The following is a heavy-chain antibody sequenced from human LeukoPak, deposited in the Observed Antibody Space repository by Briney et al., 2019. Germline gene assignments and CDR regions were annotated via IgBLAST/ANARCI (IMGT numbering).Heavy chain of an antibody. CDR3: ARDPGILSYDY. CDR1: GFTFSSYS. Sequence: GGSLRLSCAACGFTFSSYSMNWVRQAPGKGLEWVSSISSSSSYIYYADSVKGRFTISRDNAKNSLYLQMNSLRAEDTAVYCCARDPGILSYDYWGQGTLVTVSS. V-gene: IGHV3-21*01. CDR2: ISSSSSYI. J-gene: IGHJ4*02. D-gene: IGHD2-15*01.